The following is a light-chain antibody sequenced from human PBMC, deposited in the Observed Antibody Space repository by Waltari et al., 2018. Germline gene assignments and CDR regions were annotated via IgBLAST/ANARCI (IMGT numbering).Light chain of an antibody. J-gene: IGKJ1*01. CDR2: GAS. CDR1: QSVSSN. V-gene: IGKV3D-15*01. CDR3: EQYNNWPPWT. Sequence: IVMTQSPATLSVSLGERAPLPCRASQSVSSNLAWYQQKPGQAPRLLIYGASTRATGIPARFSGSGSGTEFTLTISSLQSEDFAVYYCEQYNNWPPWTFGQGTKVEIK.